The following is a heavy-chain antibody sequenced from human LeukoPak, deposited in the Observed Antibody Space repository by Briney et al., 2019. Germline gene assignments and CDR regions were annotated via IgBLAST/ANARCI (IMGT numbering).Heavy chain of an antibody. CDR1: GGSFSGYY. D-gene: IGHD6-13*01. CDR3: ARVIAAARGGYFQH. CDR2: INHSGST. J-gene: IGHJ1*01. Sequence: PSETLSLTCAVYGGSFSGYYLSWIRQPPGKGLEWMGEINHSGSTNYNPSLKSRVTISVDTSKNQFSLKLSSVTAADTAVYYCARVIAAARGGYFQHWGQGTLVTVSS. V-gene: IGHV4-34*01.